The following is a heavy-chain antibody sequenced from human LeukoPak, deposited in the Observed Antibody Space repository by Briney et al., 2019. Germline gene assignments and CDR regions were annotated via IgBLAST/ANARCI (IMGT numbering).Heavy chain of an antibody. D-gene: IGHD6-13*01. V-gene: IGHV1-24*01. Sequence: ASVKVSCKVSGYTLTELSMHWVRQAPGKGLEWMGGFDPEDGETIYAQKFQGRVTITADKSTSTAYMELSSLRSEDTAVYYCAREKASAAAGSYGMDVWGQGTTVTVSS. J-gene: IGHJ6*02. CDR2: FDPEDGET. CDR3: AREKASAAAGSYGMDV. CDR1: GYTLTELS.